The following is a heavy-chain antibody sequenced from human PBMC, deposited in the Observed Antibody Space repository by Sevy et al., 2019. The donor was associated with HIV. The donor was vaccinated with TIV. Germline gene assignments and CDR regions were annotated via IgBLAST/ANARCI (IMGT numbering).Heavy chain of an antibody. V-gene: IGHV1-2*06. CDR3: ARDGGGGTTNSGMDV. J-gene: IGHJ6*02. CDR1: GYTFTGDY. D-gene: IGHD1-7*01. CDR2: VYPNSGGT. Sequence: ASVKVSCKASGYTFTGDYLHWMRQAPGQGLEWMGRVYPNSGGTNYAQKFQGRVTMTRDTSISTAYMELSRLRSDDTAVYYCARDGGGGTTNSGMDVWGQGTTVTVSS.